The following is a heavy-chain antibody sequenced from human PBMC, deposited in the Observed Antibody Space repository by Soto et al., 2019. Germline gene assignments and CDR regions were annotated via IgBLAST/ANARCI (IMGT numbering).Heavy chain of an antibody. D-gene: IGHD1-7*01. J-gene: IGHJ4*02. V-gene: IGHV3-53*04. CDR2: IYSGGST. CDR3: ARAFRYNWNSGGLYYFDY. Sequence: TGGSLRLSCAASGFTVSSNYMSWVRQAPGKGLEWVSVIYSGGSTYYADSVKGRFTISRHNSKNTLYLQMNSLRAEDTAVYYCARAFRYNWNSGGLYYFDYWGQGTLVTVSS. CDR1: GFTVSSNY.